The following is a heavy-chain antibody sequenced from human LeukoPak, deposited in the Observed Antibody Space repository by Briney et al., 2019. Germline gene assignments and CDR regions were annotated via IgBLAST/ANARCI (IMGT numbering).Heavy chain of an antibody. CDR2: IYSGGST. D-gene: IGHD3-3*01. Sequence: GGSLRLSCAASGFTVSSNYMTWVRQAPGKGLEWVSVIYSGGSTYYAESVKGRFTISRDNSKNTLYLQMNSLRAEDTAVYYCARNAILGVAPSIGDVSVSAFDIWGQGTMVTVSS. CDR1: GFTVSSNY. CDR3: ARNAILGVAPSIGDVSVSAFDI. V-gene: IGHV3-53*01. J-gene: IGHJ3*02.